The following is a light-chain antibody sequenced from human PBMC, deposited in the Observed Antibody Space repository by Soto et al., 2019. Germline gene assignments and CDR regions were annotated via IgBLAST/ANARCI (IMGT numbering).Light chain of an antibody. CDR2: GAS. Sequence: IVLTQSPCTLSLSPEERATLSCRASQSVNIYLAWYQQKPGQAPRLLIFGASSRATGIPARFSGSGSGTDFTLTISRLEPEDFAVYYCQQYGSSGTFGQGTKVDIK. J-gene: IGKJ1*01. CDR3: QQYGSSGT. V-gene: IGKV3-20*01. CDR1: QSVNIY.